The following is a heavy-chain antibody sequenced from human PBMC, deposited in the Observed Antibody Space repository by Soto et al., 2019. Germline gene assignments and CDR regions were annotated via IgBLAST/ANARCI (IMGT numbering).Heavy chain of an antibody. CDR2: IAPIFGTA. D-gene: IGHD3-22*01. Sequence: QVQLVQSGAEVKKPGSSVKVSCKASGGIFKNYGLSWVRQAPGQGLEWMGGIAPIFGTANYALKFHGRVTITADESTNTAYLQLGSLGAEDTAVYFCARDHYYDINAYTPSDFAYWGQGTPVTVYS. V-gene: IGHV1-69*01. CDR3: ARDHYYDINAYTPSDFAY. J-gene: IGHJ4*02. CDR1: GGIFKNYG.